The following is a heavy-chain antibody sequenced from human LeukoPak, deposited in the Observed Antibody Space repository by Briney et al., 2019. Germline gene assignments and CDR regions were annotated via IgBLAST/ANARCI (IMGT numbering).Heavy chain of an antibody. CDR2: INCDGSTT. D-gene: IGHD5-12*01. Sequence: GGSLRLSCAASGFTFSRYWMYWVRQAPGKGLVWVSRINCDGSTTSYADSVKGRFTISRDNAKNTLYLQMNSLRAEDTSVYYSAKGYDGYVVDYWGEGTLVTVSS. J-gene: IGHJ4*02. V-gene: IGHV3-74*01. CDR3: AKGYDGYVVDY. CDR1: GFTFSRYW.